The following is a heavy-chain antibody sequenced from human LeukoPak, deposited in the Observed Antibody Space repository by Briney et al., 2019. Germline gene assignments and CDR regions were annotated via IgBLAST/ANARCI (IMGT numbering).Heavy chain of an antibody. Sequence: GASVKVSCKASGYTFTSYYMHWVRQAPGQGLEWMGIINPSGGSTSYAQKFQGRVTMTRNTSISTAYMELSSLRSEDTAVYYCARLGLKDSSGYVLGYWGQGTLVTVSS. CDR2: INPSGGST. J-gene: IGHJ4*02. D-gene: IGHD3-22*01. CDR1: GYTFTSYY. CDR3: ARLGLKDSSGYVLGY. V-gene: IGHV1-46*01.